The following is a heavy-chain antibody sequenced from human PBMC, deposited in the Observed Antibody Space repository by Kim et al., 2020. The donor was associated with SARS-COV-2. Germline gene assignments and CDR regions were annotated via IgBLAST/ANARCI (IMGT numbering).Heavy chain of an antibody. CDR2: ISYDGINK. V-gene: IGHV3-30-3*01. Sequence: GGSLRLSCAASGFTFSTYAMHWVRQAPGKGLEWVAVISYDGINKYYADSVKARFTISIDNSKNTLYLQMNSLRAEDTALYYCANTDGYNRQFDYWGQGTLVTVSS. J-gene: IGHJ4*02. D-gene: IGHD5-12*01. CDR3: ANTDGYNRQFDY. CDR1: GFTFSTYA.